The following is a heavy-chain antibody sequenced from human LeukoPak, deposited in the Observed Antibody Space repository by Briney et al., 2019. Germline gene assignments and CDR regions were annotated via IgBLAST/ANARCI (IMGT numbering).Heavy chain of an antibody. CDR3: ARLDWSNWCFDL. CDR2: IYYTGST. CDR1: GGSISSGSYY. D-gene: IGHD3/OR15-3a*01. Sequence: PSETLSLTCAVSGGSISSGSYYWGWIRQPPGKGLEWIGSIYYTGSTYYNPSLKSRVTISVDTSKNQFSLNLSSVTAADAAVYYCARLDWSNWCFDLWGRGTLVIVSS. V-gene: IGHV4-39*01. J-gene: IGHJ2*01.